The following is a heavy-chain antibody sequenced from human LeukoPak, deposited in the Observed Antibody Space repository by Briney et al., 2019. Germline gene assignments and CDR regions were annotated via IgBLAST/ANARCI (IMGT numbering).Heavy chain of an antibody. D-gene: IGHD5-12*01. Sequence: PGGSLRLSCAASRFTFSTYGMHWVRQAPGKGLEWVAFIRYDGSNKHYADSVKGRFTISRDNSKNTLYLQMNSLRAEDTAVYYCASGPAASPDCWGQGTLVTVSS. J-gene: IGHJ4*02. CDR1: RFTFSTYG. CDR3: ASGPAASPDC. V-gene: IGHV3-30*02. CDR2: IRYDGSNK.